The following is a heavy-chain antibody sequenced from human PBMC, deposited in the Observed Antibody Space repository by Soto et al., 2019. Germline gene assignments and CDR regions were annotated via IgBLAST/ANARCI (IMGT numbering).Heavy chain of an antibody. CDR1: GGSIGNHF. V-gene: IGHV4-59*11. J-gene: IGHJ4*02. Sequence: PSETLSLTCSVSGGSIGNHFLSWLRQPPGKGLEWIGYISYSGNTKYNASLETRVTISLDTSKNQFSLKLSSVTAADTAVYYCARSVGDCSGGSCTYFDYWGQGTLVTVSS. CDR3: ARSVGDCSGGSCTYFDY. D-gene: IGHD2-15*01. CDR2: ISYSGNT.